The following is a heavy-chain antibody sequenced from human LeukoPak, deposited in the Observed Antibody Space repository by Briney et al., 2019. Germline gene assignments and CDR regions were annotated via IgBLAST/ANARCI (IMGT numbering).Heavy chain of an antibody. CDR1: GYTFTGYY. CDR2: INPNSGGT. Sequence: GASVTVSCKASGYTFTGYYKHWVRQAPGQGLEGMGWINPNSGGTSYAQKFQGRVTMTRDTSIDTAYMDLSRLKSDDTAVYYCARCRLYYFGMDLWGQGTTVTVSS. J-gene: IGHJ6*02. CDR3: ARCRLYYFGMDL. V-gene: IGHV1-2*02. D-gene: IGHD6-25*01.